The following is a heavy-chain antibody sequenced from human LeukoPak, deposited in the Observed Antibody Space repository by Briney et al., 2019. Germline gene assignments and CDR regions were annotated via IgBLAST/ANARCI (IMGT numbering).Heavy chain of an antibody. D-gene: IGHD6-13*01. Sequence: GGSLRLSCAASGFTFSGSAMHWVRQASGKGLEWVGRIRSKANSYATAYAASVKGRFTISRDDSKNTAYLQMNSLKTEDTAVYYCTRQAIAAAGTGSAADYWGQGTLVTVSS. J-gene: IGHJ4*02. CDR3: TRQAIAAAGTGSAADY. CDR2: IRSKANSYAT. CDR1: GFTFSGSA. V-gene: IGHV3-73*01.